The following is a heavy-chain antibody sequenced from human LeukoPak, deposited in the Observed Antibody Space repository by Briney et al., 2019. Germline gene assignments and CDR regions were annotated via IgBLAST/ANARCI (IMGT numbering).Heavy chain of an antibody. D-gene: IGHD5-12*01. Sequence: PSETLSLTCAVYGGSFSGYYWSWIRQPPGKGLEWIGEINHSGSTNYNPSLESRVTISVDTSKNQFSLKLSSVTAADTAVYYCARGRRGGYPDYWGQGTLVTVSS. CDR1: GGSFSGYY. CDR2: INHSGST. V-gene: IGHV4-34*01. J-gene: IGHJ4*02. CDR3: ARGRRGGYPDY.